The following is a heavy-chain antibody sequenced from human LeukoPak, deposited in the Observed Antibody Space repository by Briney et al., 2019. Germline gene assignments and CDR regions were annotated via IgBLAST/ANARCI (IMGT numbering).Heavy chain of an antibody. D-gene: IGHD5-18*01. J-gene: IGHJ4*02. V-gene: IGHV3-48*03. CDR2: IASSGSRT. CDR3: AKRIQSAMATGY. CDR1: GFTFSIYE. Sequence: PGGSLRLSCAASGFTFSIYEMNWVRQAPGKGLEWVSYIASSGSRTYYADSVKGRFTISRDNSKNTLYLQMNSLRAEDTAVYYCAKRIQSAMATGYWGQGTLVTVSS.